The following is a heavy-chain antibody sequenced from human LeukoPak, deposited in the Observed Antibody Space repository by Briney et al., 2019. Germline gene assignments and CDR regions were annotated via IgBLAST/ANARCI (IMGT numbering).Heavy chain of an antibody. CDR3: ARQSIAARRAFDI. Sequence: PSETLSLTCTVSGGSVSSGSYYWGWIRQPPGKGLEWIGNSYDRGSTKYNPSLKSRVTISVDTSKNQFSLRLSSVTAADTAVYYCARQSIAARRAFDIWGQGTMVTVSS. J-gene: IGHJ3*02. CDR2: SYDRGST. D-gene: IGHD6-6*01. V-gene: IGHV4-61*01. CDR1: GGSVSSGSYY.